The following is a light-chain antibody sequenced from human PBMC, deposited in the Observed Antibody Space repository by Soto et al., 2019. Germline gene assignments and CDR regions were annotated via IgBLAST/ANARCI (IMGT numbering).Light chain of an antibody. Sequence: DIQMTQSPSSVSASVGDRVTITCRASQGISNWLAWYQQKPGKAPKLLIYATSNLQSGVPSRFSGSGSGTEFTLTISSLQPEDFAAYYCQQSSSFPLTFGPGTKVDIK. CDR2: ATS. V-gene: IGKV1-12*01. J-gene: IGKJ3*01. CDR1: QGISNW. CDR3: QQSSSFPLT.